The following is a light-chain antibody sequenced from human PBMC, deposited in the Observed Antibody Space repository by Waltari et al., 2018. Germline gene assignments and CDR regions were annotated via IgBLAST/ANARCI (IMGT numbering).Light chain of an antibody. V-gene: IGKV3-11*01. CDR3: QQRSNWPPT. J-gene: IGKJ5*01. Sequence: EIVLTQSPATLSLSPGERATPSCSASQSIDSYLAWYLQKPGQAPRLLIFDASNRATGIPARFSGSGFGTDFTLTISSLEPEDFGVYYCQQRSNWPPTFGQGTRLEIK. CDR1: QSIDSY. CDR2: DAS.